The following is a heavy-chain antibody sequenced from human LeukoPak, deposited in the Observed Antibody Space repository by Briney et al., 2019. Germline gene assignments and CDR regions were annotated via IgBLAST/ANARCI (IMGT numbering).Heavy chain of an antibody. CDR3: AKGSGTRAFDI. D-gene: IGHD3-10*01. J-gene: IGHJ3*02. CDR2: ISGSGGGT. Sequence: LTGGSLRLSCAASGFTFSSYPMICVRHAPGKGLEWVSGISGSGGGTFYPESVKGRFIISRDNSKNTLYLQMNSLRAEDTAVYYCAKGSGTRAFDIWGQGTMVTVSS. CDR1: GFTFSSYP. V-gene: IGHV3-23*01.